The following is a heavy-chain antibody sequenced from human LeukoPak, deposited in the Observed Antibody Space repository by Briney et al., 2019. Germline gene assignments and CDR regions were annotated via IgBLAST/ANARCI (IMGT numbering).Heavy chain of an antibody. Sequence: GGSLRLSCAASGFTFSSYAMSWVRQAPGKGLEWVSAISGSGGSTYYADSVKGRFTISRDNSKNTLYLQMNSLRAEDTAVYYCARGAAAGYAEPADYYYYGMDVWGQGTTVTVSS. CDR1: GFTFSSYA. D-gene: IGHD6-13*01. J-gene: IGHJ6*02. CDR3: ARGAAAGYAEPADYYYYGMDV. V-gene: IGHV3-23*01. CDR2: ISGSGGST.